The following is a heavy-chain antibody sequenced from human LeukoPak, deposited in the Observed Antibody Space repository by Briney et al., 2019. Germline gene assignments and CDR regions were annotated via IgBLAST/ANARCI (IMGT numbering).Heavy chain of an antibody. J-gene: IGHJ4*02. CDR3: ARDIDYEDY. CDR1: RFTFSSYW. D-gene: IGHD4-17*01. Sequence: PGGSLRLSCAASRFTFSSYWMSWVRQAPGKGLEWVANIKQDGSEKYYVDSVKGRFTISRDNAKNSLYLQMNSLRAEDTAVYYCARDIDYEDYWGQGTLVTVSS. V-gene: IGHV3-7*03. CDR2: IKQDGSEK.